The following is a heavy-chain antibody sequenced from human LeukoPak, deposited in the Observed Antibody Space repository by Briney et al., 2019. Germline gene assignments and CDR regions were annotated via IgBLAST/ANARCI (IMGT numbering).Heavy chain of an antibody. CDR2: IYTSGST. D-gene: IGHD3-22*01. V-gene: IGHV4-4*09. CDR3: ARRYYDSSGYYYMDY. J-gene: IGHJ4*02. Sequence: SETLSLTCTVSGGSISSYYWSWIRQPPGKGLEWIGYIYTSGSTNYNPSLKCRVTISVDTSKNQFSLKLSSVTAADTAVYYCARRYYDSSGYYYMDYWGQGTLVTVSS. CDR1: GGSISSYY.